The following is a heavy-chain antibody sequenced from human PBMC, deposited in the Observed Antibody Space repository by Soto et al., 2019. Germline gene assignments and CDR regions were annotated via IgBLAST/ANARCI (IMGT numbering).Heavy chain of an antibody. CDR1: GFTFSSYD. CDR2: IGTAGDT. CDR3: ARELSRGLLSWFAP. D-gene: IGHD1-26*01. J-gene: IGHJ5*02. Sequence: GGSLRLSCAASGFTFSSYDMHWVRQATGKGLEWVSAIGTAGDTYYPGSVKGRFTISRENAKNSLYLQMNSLRAGDTAVYYCARELSRGLLSWFAPWGQGTLVTVSS. V-gene: IGHV3-13*01.